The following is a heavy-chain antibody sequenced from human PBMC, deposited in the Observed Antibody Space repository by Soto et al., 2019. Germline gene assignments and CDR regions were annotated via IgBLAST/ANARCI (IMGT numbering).Heavy chain of an antibody. Sequence: PSETLSLTCTVSGGSISSYYWSWIRQPPGKGLEWIGYIYYSGSTNYNPSLKSRVTISVDTSKNQFSLKLSSVTAADTAVYYCAGTGSYYRREADYWGQGTLVTVSS. CDR2: IYYSGST. J-gene: IGHJ4*02. CDR3: AGTGSYYRREADY. CDR1: GGSISSYY. V-gene: IGHV4-59*08. D-gene: IGHD1-26*01.